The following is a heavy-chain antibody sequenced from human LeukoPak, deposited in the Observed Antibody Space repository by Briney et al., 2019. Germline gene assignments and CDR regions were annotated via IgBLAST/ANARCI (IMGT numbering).Heavy chain of an antibody. J-gene: IGHJ4*01. CDR1: GFTFSGSA. Sequence: PGGSLRLSCAASGFTFSGSAMHWVRQASGRGLEWVSGISGSGTNTYYADSVKGRFTISRDNSKNTLYLQMNSLRAEDTAVYYCAKGDKPVIAMVKFDYWGHGTLVTVSS. D-gene: IGHD5-18*01. CDR2: ISGSGTNT. V-gene: IGHV3-23*01. CDR3: AKGDKPVIAMVKFDY.